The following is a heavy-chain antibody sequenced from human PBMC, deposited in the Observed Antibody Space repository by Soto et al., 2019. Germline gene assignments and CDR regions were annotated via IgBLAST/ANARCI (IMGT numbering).Heavy chain of an antibody. D-gene: IGHD5-12*01. CDR3: ARPRRDGFNDAFDL. J-gene: IGHJ3*01. CDR2: IYPGDSDT. V-gene: IGHV5-51*01. CDR1: GYSFTNYW. Sequence: PGESLKISCEGTGYSFTNYWIGWVRQMSGKGLEWMGIIYPGDSDTRYSPSFQGQVTISAVKSISTAYLQWSSLKASDTAMYYCARPRRDGFNDAFDLWGQGTMVTVSS.